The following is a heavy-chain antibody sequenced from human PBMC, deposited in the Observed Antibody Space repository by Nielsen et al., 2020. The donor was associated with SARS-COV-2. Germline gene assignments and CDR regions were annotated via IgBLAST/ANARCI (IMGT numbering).Heavy chain of an antibody. J-gene: IGHJ6*03. CDR3: ARKSGSSGSKYYYYYYMDV. CDR2: INPSGGST. V-gene: IGHV1-46*01. D-gene: IGHD3-22*01. Sequence: VRQAPGKGLEWMGIINPSGGSTSYAQKFQGRVTMTRNTSISTAYMELSSLRSEDTAVYYCARKSGSSGSKYYYYYYMDVWGKGTTVTVSS.